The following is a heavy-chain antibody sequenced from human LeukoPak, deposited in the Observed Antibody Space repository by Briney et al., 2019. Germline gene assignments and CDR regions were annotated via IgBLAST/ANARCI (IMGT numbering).Heavy chain of an antibody. Sequence: GGSLRLSCAASGFIFSSYSMNWVRQAPGKGPEGVSSISSSSSYIYYADSVKGRFTISRDNAKNSLYLQMNSLRAEDTTVYYCARIAAGSPTFLDPWGQGTLVTVSS. V-gene: IGHV3-21*01. J-gene: IGHJ5*02. CDR3: ARIAAGSPTFLDP. CDR1: GFIFSSYS. D-gene: IGHD6-13*01. CDR2: ISSSSSYI.